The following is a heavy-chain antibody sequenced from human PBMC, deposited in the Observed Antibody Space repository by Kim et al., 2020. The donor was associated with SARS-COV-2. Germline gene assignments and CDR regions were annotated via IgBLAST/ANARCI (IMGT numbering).Heavy chain of an antibody. CDR1: GGSISSYY. CDR2: VQTSGST. CDR3: AGGPDSSTWSSFDY. J-gene: IGHJ4*02. Sequence: SETLSLTCTVSGGSISSYYWSWIRQPAGKGLEWIGRVQTSGSTNYNPSLKSRVTMSVDTSKTQFSLRLTSVTAADTAVYYCAGGPDSSTWSSFDYWGQGT. V-gene: IGHV4-4*07. D-gene: IGHD6-13*01.